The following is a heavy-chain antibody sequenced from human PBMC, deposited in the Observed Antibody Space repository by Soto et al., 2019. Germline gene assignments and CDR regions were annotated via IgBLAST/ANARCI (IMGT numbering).Heavy chain of an antibody. CDR1: GFTFSSYA. CDR3: AKDSRFVEWLLYRYTAGYFDY. V-gene: IGHV3-23*01. J-gene: IGHJ4*02. CDR2: ISGSGGST. Sequence: GGSLRLSCAASGFTFSSYAMSWVRQAPGKGLEWVSAISGSGGSTYYADSVKGRFTISRDNSKNTLYLQMNSLRAEDTAVYYCAKDSRFVEWLLYRYTAGYFDYWGQGTLVTVSS. D-gene: IGHD3-3*01.